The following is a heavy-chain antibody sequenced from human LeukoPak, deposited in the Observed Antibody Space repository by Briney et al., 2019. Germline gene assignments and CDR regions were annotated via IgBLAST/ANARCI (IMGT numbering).Heavy chain of an antibody. V-gene: IGHV1-69*06. CDR3: ARDARGSYYSPYWYFDL. Sequence: SVKVSCKASGGTFSSYAISWVRQAPGQGLEWMGGIIPIFGTANYAQKFQGRVTITADKSTSTAYMELSSLRSEDTAVYYCARDARGSYYSPYWYFDLWGRGTLVTVSS. CDR2: IIPIFGTA. J-gene: IGHJ2*01. D-gene: IGHD1-26*01. CDR1: GGTFSSYA.